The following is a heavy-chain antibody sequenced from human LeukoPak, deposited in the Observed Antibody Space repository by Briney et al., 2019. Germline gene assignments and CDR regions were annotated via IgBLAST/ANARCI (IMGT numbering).Heavy chain of an antibody. Sequence: SETLSLTCTVSGGSISSGTYYWGWIRQPPGKGLEWIGNIYYSGSTYYNPSLKSRVTISVDTSKNQFSLKLSSVTAADTAVYYCARRGYSYDYFDYWGQGTLVTVSS. J-gene: IGHJ4*02. CDR2: IYYSGST. CDR3: ARRGYSYDYFDY. CDR1: GGSISSGTYY. D-gene: IGHD5-18*01. V-gene: IGHV4-39*01.